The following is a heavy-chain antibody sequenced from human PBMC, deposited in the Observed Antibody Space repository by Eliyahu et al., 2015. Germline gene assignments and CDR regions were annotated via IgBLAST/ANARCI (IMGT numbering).Heavy chain of an antibody. D-gene: IGHD2-21*02. J-gene: IGHJ2*01. CDR3: ARLDPDYCGGDCYLNWYFDL. V-gene: IGHV4-34*01. Sequence: QVQLQQWGAGLLKPSETLSLTCAVYGGSFSGYYWSWIRQPPGKGLEWIGEINHSGSTNYNPSLKSRVTISVDTSKNQFSLKLSSVTAADTAVYYCARLDPDYCGGDCYLNWYFDLWGRGTLVTVSS. CDR1: GGSFSGYY. CDR2: INHSGST.